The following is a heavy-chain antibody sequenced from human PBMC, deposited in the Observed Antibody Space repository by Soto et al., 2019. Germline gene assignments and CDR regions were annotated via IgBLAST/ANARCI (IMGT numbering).Heavy chain of an antibody. Sequence: SVKVSCKASGGTFSSYAIDWVRQAPGQGLEWMGWISPYNGTAKYAQKLQGRVTITTDESTSTAYMELSSLRSEDTAVYYCARSPPWVPAEDYYYYGMDVWGQGTTVTVSS. J-gene: IGHJ6*02. V-gene: IGHV1-69*05. D-gene: IGHD2-2*01. CDR1: GGTFSSYA. CDR2: ISPYNGTA. CDR3: ARSPPWVPAEDYYYYGMDV.